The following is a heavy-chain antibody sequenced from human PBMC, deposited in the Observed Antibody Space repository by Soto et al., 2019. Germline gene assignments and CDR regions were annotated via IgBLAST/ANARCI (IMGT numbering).Heavy chain of an antibody. CDR1: GGSIHGYY. Sequence: SETLSLTCTVSGGSIHGYYWTWSRQAPGREMEWIGYMYYTGDTNYNPSLKSRVSISIDKSKNLFSLNLTSVTAADTAIYYCARLVTGEAAGTFWFDPWGQGTQVTVSS. CDR2: MYYTGDT. CDR3: ARLVTGEAAGTFWFDP. D-gene: IGHD1-1*01. J-gene: IGHJ5*02. V-gene: IGHV4-59*01.